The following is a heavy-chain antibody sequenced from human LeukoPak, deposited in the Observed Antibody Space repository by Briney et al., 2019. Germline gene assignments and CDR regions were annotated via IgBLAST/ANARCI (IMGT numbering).Heavy chain of an antibody. CDR2: IIPIFGTA. D-gene: IGHD4-23*01. Sequence: ASVKVSCKASGGTFSSYAISWVRQAPGQGLEWMGRIIPIFGTANYAQKFQGRVTITTDESTSTAYMELSSLRSEDTAVYYCARDPGRNSEWFDPWGQGTLVTVSS. V-gene: IGHV1-69*05. CDR3: ARDPGRNSEWFDP. CDR1: GGTFSSYA. J-gene: IGHJ5*02.